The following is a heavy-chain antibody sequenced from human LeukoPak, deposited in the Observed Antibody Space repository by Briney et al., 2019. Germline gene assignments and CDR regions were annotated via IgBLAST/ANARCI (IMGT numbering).Heavy chain of an antibody. J-gene: IGHJ6*02. CDR2: IIPIFGTA. V-gene: IGHV1-69*13. CDR1: GGTFSSYA. Sequence: GASVKVSCKASGGTFSSYAISWVRQAPGQGLEWMGGIIPIFGTANYAQKFQGRVTITADESTSTAYMELSSLRSEDTAVYYCARVPAFWSGFFFYYGMDVWGQGTTVTVSS. CDR3: ARVPAFWSGFFFYYGMDV. D-gene: IGHD3-3*01.